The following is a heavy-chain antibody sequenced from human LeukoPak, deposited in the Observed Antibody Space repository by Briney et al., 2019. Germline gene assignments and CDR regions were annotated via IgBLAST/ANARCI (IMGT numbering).Heavy chain of an antibody. V-gene: IGHV3-23*01. D-gene: IGHD1-26*01. CDR1: GFTFSSYA. CDR3: AKQSAGVTTGYFDY. Sequence: GGSLRLSCAASGFTFSSYAMSWVRQAPGKGLEWFSSISDSACSTYYADSVKGRLTISSDNSKNTLYLQMNSLRAEDTAVYYCAKQSAGVTTGYFDYWGQGTLVTVSS. CDR2: ISDSACST. J-gene: IGHJ4*02.